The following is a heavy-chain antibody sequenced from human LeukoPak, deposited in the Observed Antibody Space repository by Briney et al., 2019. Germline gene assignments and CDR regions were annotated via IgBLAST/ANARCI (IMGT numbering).Heavy chain of an antibody. CDR3: ARGSSSSLTFDY. CDR2: INTDGSST. V-gene: IGHV3-74*01. J-gene: IGHJ4*02. CDR1: GFTFSSYL. D-gene: IGHD6-6*01. Sequence: GGSLRLSCAASGFTFSSYLMHWVRQAPGKGLVWVSRINTDGSSTSYADSVKGRFTISRDNAKNTLYLQMNSLRAEDTAVYYCARGSSSSLTFDYWGQGTLVTVSS.